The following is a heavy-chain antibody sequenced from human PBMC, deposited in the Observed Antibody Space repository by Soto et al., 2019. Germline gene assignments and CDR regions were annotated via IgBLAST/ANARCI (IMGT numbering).Heavy chain of an antibody. V-gene: IGHV3-30-3*01. CDR3: ARGRGVLGDNWNYFDY. Sequence: QVQLVESGGGVVQPGRSLRLSCAASGFTFSSYAMHWVRQAPGKGLGWVAVISYDGSNKYYADSVKGRFTISRDNSKNTLYLQMNSLRAEDTAVYYCARGRGVLGDNWNYFDYWGQGTLVTVSS. D-gene: IGHD1-20*01. J-gene: IGHJ4*02. CDR2: ISYDGSNK. CDR1: GFTFSSYA.